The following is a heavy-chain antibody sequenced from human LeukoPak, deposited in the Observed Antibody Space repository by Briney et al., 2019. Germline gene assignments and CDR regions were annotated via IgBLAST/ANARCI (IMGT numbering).Heavy chain of an antibody. CDR1: GYTFTSYA. Sequence: ASVKVSCKASGYTFTSYAMNWVRQAPGQGLEWMGWINPNSGGTNYAQKFQGRVTMTRDTSISTAYMELSRLRSDDTAVYYCARDRYTAMADNWFDPWGQGTLVTVSS. V-gene: IGHV1-2*02. CDR2: INPNSGGT. J-gene: IGHJ5*02. D-gene: IGHD5-18*01. CDR3: ARDRYTAMADNWFDP.